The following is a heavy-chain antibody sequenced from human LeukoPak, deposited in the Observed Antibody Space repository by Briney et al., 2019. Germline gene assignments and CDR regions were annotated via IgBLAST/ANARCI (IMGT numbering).Heavy chain of an antibody. CDR3: AKDGQLWPSSDY. CDR2: ISGSGGST. V-gene: IGHV3-23*01. CDR1: GFTFSSYA. J-gene: IGHJ4*02. Sequence: GGSLRLSCAASGFTFSSYAMSWVRQAPGKGLEWVPAISGSGGSTYYADSVKGRFTISRDNSKNTLYLQMNSLRAEDTAVYYCAKDGQLWPSSDYWGQGTLVTVSS. D-gene: IGHD5-18*01.